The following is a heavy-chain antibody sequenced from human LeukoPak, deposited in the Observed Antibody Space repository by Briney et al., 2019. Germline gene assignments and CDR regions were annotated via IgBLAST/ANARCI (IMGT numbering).Heavy chain of an antibody. CDR3: ARDLPLLDAFDI. CDR1: GFTFSSYG. J-gene: IGHJ3*02. V-gene: IGHV3-33*08. CDR2: IWYGGSNK. Sequence: GGSLRLSCAASGFTFSSYGMHWVRQAPGKGLEWVAVIWYGGSNKYYADSVKGRFTISRDNSKNTLYLQMNSLRAEDTAVYYCARDLPLLDAFDIWGQGTMVTVSS.